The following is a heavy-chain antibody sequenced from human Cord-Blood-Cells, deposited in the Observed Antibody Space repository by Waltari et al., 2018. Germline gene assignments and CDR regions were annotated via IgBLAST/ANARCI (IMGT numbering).Heavy chain of an antibody. CDR3: ARGRKKGYCSSTSCYNYFDY. J-gene: IGHJ4*02. CDR1: GGSFSGYY. V-gene: IGHV4-34*01. CDR2: INHSGST. Sequence: LKPSETLSLTCAVYGGSFSGYYWSWIRQPPGKGLEWSGEINHSGSTNYNPSLKSRVTISVDTSKNQFSLKLSSVTAADTAVYYCARGRKKGYCSSTSCYNYFDYWGQGTLVTVSS. D-gene: IGHD2-2*02.